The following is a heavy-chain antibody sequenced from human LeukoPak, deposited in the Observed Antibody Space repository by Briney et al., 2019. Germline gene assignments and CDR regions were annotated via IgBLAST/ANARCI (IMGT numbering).Heavy chain of an antibody. CDR1: GFTFSSYD. Sequence: GGSLRLSCAASGFTFSSYDMNWVRQAPGMGLEWVSRISGGGGTTYYADSVKGRFTLSRDNSKNTLYLQMNSLRAEDTAVYYCARRRAEDYNDFVHFGYWGHGTLVTVSS. J-gene: IGHJ4*01. CDR3: ARRRAEDYNDFVHFGY. V-gene: IGHV3-23*01. CDR2: ISGGGGTT. D-gene: IGHD4-17*01.